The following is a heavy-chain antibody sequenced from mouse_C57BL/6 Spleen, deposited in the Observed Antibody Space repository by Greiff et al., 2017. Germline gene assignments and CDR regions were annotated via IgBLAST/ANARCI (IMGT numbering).Heavy chain of an antibody. J-gene: IGHJ1*03. D-gene: IGHD1-1*01. CDR1: GYTFTSYG. CDR2: IYPRSGNT. Sequence: VKLMESGAELARPGASVKLSCKASGYTFTSYGISWVKQRTGQGLEWIGEIYPRSGNTYYNEKFKGKATLTADKSSSTAYMELRSLTSEDSAVYFCARERNYYGSSHWYFDVWGTGTTVTVSS. V-gene: IGHV1-81*01. CDR3: ARERNYYGSSHWYFDV.